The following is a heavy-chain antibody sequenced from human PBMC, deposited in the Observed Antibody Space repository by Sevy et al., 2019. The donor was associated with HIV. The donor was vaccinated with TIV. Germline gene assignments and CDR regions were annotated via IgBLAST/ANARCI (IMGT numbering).Heavy chain of an antibody. Sequence: ASVKVSCKASGYTFTGYYMHWVRQAPGQGLEWMGWINPNSGGTNYAQKFQGRVTMTRDTSISTAYMELSRLRSDDTAVYYWARDRDIRFVVVPAAMSPGFDYWGQGTLVTVSS. D-gene: IGHD2-2*01. CDR1: GYTFTGYY. CDR2: INPNSGGT. CDR3: ARDRDIRFVVVPAAMSPGFDY. J-gene: IGHJ4*02. V-gene: IGHV1-2*02.